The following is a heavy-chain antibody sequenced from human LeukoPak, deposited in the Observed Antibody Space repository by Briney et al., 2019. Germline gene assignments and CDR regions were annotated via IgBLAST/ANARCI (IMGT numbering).Heavy chain of an antibody. J-gene: IGHJ4*02. CDR1: GFTFSSYA. CDR2: ISYDGSNK. Sequence: PVGSLRLSCAASGFTFSSYAMHWVRQAPGKGLEWVAVISYDGSNKYYADSVKGRFTISRDNSKNTLYLQMNSLRAEDTAVYYCARDAGLLVNWGQGTLVTVSS. D-gene: IGHD2-8*02. CDR3: ARDAGLLVN. V-gene: IGHV3-30-3*01.